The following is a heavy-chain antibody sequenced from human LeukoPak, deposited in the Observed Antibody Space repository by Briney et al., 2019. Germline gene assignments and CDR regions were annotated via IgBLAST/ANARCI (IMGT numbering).Heavy chain of an antibody. CDR1: GFTFSSYW. D-gene: IGHD5-12*01. J-gene: IGHJ6*03. CDR2: INSDGSST. CDR3: ARGGSSSGYDWLSMDV. Sequence: GGSLRLSCAASGFTFSSYWMHWVRQAPGKGLVWVSRINSDGSSTSYADSVKGRFTISRDNAKNTLYLQMNSLRAEDTAVYYCARGGSSSGYDWLSMDVWGKGTTVTVSS. V-gene: IGHV3-74*01.